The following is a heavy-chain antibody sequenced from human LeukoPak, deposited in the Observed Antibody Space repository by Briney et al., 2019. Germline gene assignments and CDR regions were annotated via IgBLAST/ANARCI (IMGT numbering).Heavy chain of an antibody. J-gene: IGHJ6*03. Sequence: GGSLRLSCAASGFTFSSYWMSWVRQAPGKGLEWVANIKQDGSEKYYVDPVKGRFTISRDNAKNSLYLQMNSLRAEDTAVYYCARDSPTVTTGVYYYYYMDVWGKGTTVTVSS. D-gene: IGHD4-17*01. CDR2: IKQDGSEK. CDR1: GFTFSSYW. CDR3: ARDSPTVTTGVYYYYYMDV. V-gene: IGHV3-7*01.